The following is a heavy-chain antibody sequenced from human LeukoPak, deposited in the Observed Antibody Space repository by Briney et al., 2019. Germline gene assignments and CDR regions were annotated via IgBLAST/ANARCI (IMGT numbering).Heavy chain of an antibody. Sequence: PGGSLRLSCAASGITFSTYAMNWIRQAPGKGLEWVSAISGSGGSTYYADSVRGRFTISRDNSKNTLYLQMNSLRAEDTAVYYCAKDLNLRYFDYWGQGTLVTVSS. V-gene: IGHV3-23*01. J-gene: IGHJ4*02. CDR1: GITFSTYA. D-gene: IGHD1-7*01. CDR3: AKDLNLRYFDY. CDR2: ISGSGGST.